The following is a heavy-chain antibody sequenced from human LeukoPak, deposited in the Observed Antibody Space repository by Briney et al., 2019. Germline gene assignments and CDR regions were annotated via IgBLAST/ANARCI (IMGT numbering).Heavy chain of an antibody. J-gene: IGHJ4*02. V-gene: IGHV1-2*02. Sequence: ASVKVSCKASGYTFTGYYMHWVRQAPGQGLEWMGWINPNSGGTNYAQKFQGRVTMTRDTSISTAYMELSRLRSDDTAVYYCARSIAARHPFDYWGQGTLVTVPS. CDR2: INPNSGGT. D-gene: IGHD6-6*01. CDR1: GYTFTGYY. CDR3: ARSIAARHPFDY.